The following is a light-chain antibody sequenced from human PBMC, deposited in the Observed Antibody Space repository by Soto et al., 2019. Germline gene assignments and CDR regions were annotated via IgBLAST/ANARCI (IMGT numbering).Light chain of an antibody. CDR3: QQYGTSPRT. V-gene: IGKV3-20*01. Sequence: EIVLTQSPGTLSLSPGERATLSCRASQSVRNNYLAWYQQRPGQAPRLLIYAASSRATGIPDRFSGSGSGTDFTLTISRLEPEDFAVYDGQQYGTSPRTFGQGTKVDIK. CDR2: AAS. CDR1: QSVRNNY. J-gene: IGKJ1*01.